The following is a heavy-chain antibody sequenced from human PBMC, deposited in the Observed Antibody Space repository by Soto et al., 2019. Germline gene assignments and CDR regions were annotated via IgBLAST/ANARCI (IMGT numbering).Heavy chain of an antibody. J-gene: IGHJ4*02. V-gene: IGHV3-7*01. Sequence: PGGSLRLSCAASGFTFSSYWMNWVRQAPGKGLEWVANIKQDGSEKYYVDSVKGRFTISRDNTKNSLYLQMNSLRAEDTAVYYCAREQLQVVIPDYWGQGTLVTVSS. CDR3: AREQLQVVIPDY. CDR2: IKQDGSEK. D-gene: IGHD6-13*01. CDR1: GFTFSSYW.